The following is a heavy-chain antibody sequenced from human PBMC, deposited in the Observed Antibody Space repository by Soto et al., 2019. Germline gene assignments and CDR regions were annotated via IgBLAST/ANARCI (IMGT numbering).Heavy chain of an antibody. D-gene: IGHD3-22*01. CDR3: ARDLSPYYYDSSGYLGY. CDR2: IKQDGSEK. Sequence: GGSLRLSCAASGFTFSSYWMSWVRQAPGKGLEWVANIKQDGSEKYYVDSVKGRFTISRDNAKNSLYLQMNSLRAEDTAVYYCARDLSPYYYDSSGYLGYWGQGTLVTV. J-gene: IGHJ4*02. V-gene: IGHV3-7*01. CDR1: GFTFSSYW.